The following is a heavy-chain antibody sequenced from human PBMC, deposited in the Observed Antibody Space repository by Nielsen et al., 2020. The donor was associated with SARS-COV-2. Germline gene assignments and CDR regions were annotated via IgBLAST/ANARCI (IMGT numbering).Heavy chain of an antibody. CDR2: LSSTGVTT. CDR3: VKDGSREWIVGSYYSYGMDV. V-gene: IGHV3-23*01. J-gene: IGHJ6*02. Sequence: GESLKISCAASGFTFGSYAMTWVRQSPGKGLEWVAVLSSTGVTTNYADSVKGRFTISRDNSRNILYLQMDSLRAEDTAIYYCVKDGSREWIVGSYYSYGMDVWGQGTTVIVSS. D-gene: IGHD1-26*01. CDR1: GFTFGSYA.